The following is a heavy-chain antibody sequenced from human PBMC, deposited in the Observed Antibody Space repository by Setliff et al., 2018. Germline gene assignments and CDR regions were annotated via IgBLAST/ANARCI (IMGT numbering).Heavy chain of an antibody. CDR3: ARAAKYDSSGYYGFWFDP. D-gene: IGHD3-22*01. CDR1: GGSITSGSNY. J-gene: IGHJ5*02. V-gene: IGHV4-61*10. Sequence: SETLSLTCTVSGGSITSGSNYWSWIRQPAGRGLEWMGHIDPSGNTNYHPSLRSRVTISVDTSKNQFSLKLSSVTAADTAVYYCARAAKYDSSGYYGFWFDPWGQGTLVTVSS. CDR2: IDPSGNT.